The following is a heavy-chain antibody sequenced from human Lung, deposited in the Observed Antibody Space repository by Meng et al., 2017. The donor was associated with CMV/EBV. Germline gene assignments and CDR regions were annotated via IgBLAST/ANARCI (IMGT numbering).Heavy chain of an antibody. CDR2: LRRDGSDK. Sequence: GSLRLSCAASGFTFSDYGMHWVRQAPGKGLEWVAFLRRDGSDKYYASFVKGRFTISRDNSKKKLFLQMDSLRTEDTALYYCAKELGISDSWGQGTLVTVSS. J-gene: IGHJ4*02. CDR3: AKELGISDS. D-gene: IGHD7-27*01. V-gene: IGHV3-30*02. CDR1: GFTFSDYG.